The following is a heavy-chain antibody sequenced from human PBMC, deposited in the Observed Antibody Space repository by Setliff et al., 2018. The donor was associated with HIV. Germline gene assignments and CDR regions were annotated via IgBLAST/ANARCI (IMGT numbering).Heavy chain of an antibody. V-gene: IGHV3-9*01. CDR2: ISWKSGSL. CDR3: ARVRYCRNSSCRKEFDY. CDR1: GFIFGDYA. D-gene: IGHD2-2*01. Sequence: GGSLRLSCAASGFIFGDYAMHWVRQAPGKGLEWVSGISWKSGSLGYADSVKGRFTISRDNAKSTLYLQMDSLRAEDTAVYYCARVRYCRNSSCRKEFDYWGQGTLVTVSS. J-gene: IGHJ4*02.